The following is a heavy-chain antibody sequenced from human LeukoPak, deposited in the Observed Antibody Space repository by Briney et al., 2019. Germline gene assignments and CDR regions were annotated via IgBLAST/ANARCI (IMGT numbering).Heavy chain of an antibody. CDR3: ARHPRIVWFGELSPASYSYNYMDV. CDR2: ISPYNGNA. J-gene: IGHJ6*03. D-gene: IGHD3-10*01. Sequence: ASVKVSCKASGSTFTSFAFSWVRQAPGQGLEWMGWISPYNGNAKYAQNLQGRVTMTADTSTRTVYMELRSLRSGDTAVYYCARHPRIVWFGELSPASYSYNYMDVWGKGTTVTVSS. V-gene: IGHV1-18*01. CDR1: GSTFTSFA.